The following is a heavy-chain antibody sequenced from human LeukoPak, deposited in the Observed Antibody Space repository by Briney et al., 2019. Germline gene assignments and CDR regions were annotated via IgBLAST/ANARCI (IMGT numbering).Heavy chain of an antibody. V-gene: IGHV3-33*06. CDR3: AKATTVTTPLVDS. CDR2: IWYDGSNK. J-gene: IGHJ4*02. CDR1: GFTFSSYG. D-gene: IGHD4-11*01. Sequence: GGSLRLSCAASGFTFSSYGMHWVRQAPGKGLEWVAVIWYDGSNKYYADSVKGRFTISRDNSKNTLYLQMNSLRAEDTAVYYCAKATTVTTPLVDSWGQGTLVTVSS.